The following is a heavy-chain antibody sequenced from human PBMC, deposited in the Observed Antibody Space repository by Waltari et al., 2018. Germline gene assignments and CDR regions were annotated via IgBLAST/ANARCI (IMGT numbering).Heavy chain of an antibody. CDR2: MQYRGST. CDR3: GRIAFGDNVRYFQY. V-gene: IGHV4-39*01. CDR1: RGSISSIYS. J-gene: IGHJ1*01. Sequence: QVQLQELGAGLVKPSETLSLPCTVSRGSISSIYSWGWNRQPPGKGLEWMGNMQYRGSTFYTPTLESRDTISLETSRNEFSLRLSSVYAADTGVYFCGRIAFGDNVRYFQYWGQGNLVTVSS. D-gene: IGHD4-17*01.